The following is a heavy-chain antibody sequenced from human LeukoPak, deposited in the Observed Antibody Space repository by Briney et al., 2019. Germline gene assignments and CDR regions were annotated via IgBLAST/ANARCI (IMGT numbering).Heavy chain of an antibody. Sequence: SETLSLTCTVSGVPISGYYWGWLPQPPGKGLEWGGYIYYSGSTNYNPSLQSRVTISVDTSKNQYSLKLSSVTAADTAVYYCARVMVRGVIQSGYYYYGMDVWGQGTTVTVSS. J-gene: IGHJ6*02. D-gene: IGHD3-10*01. CDR3: ARVMVRGVIQSGYYYYGMDV. CDR1: GVPISGYY. V-gene: IGHV4-59*01. CDR2: IYYSGST.